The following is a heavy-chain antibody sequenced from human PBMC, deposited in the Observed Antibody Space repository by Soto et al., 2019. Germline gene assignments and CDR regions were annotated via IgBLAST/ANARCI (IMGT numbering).Heavy chain of an antibody. J-gene: IGHJ4*02. CDR1: GFTFSNYW. D-gene: IGHD2-21*01. V-gene: IGHV3-7*01. CDR3: ASALADGDF. CDR2: IKQDGSAI. Sequence: EVQLVESGGGLVQPGGSLRLSCAASGFTFSNYWMDWVRQAPGKGLEWVANIKQDGSAIHYVDSVKGRFTISRDNAKNSLYLQMNCLRAEDTAVYYCASALADGDFWRQGTLVTVSS.